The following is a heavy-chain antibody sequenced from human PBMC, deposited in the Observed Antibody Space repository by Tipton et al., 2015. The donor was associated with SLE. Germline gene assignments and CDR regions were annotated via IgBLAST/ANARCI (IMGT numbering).Heavy chain of an antibody. CDR1: GGPISESHYY. V-gene: IGHV4-39*07. CDR3: SREPWEYDFWSGSTLGYMDV. D-gene: IGHD3-3*01. Sequence: TLSLTCTVSGGPISESHYYGRGWIRQPPGKTLEWIGSLYYSGSTIYNLSLEGRVTISGDMSKNQFSLQLDSVTAADTAVYYCSREPWEYDFWSGSTLGYMDVWGKGTTVTVSS. CDR2: LYYSGST. J-gene: IGHJ6*03.